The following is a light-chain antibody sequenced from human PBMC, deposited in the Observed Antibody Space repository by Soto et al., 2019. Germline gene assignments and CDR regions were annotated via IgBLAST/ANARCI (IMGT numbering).Light chain of an antibody. CDR1: SSDVGGYNY. J-gene: IGLJ1*01. Sequence: QSALTQPASVSGSPGQSITISCTGTSSDVGGYNYVSWYQQHPGKAPKLMIYDVINRPSGVSNRFSGSKSGTTASLAISGLQAEDEADYYCSSYTSNSTVVFGTGTKVTVL. CDR3: SSYTSNSTVV. CDR2: DVI. V-gene: IGLV2-14*01.